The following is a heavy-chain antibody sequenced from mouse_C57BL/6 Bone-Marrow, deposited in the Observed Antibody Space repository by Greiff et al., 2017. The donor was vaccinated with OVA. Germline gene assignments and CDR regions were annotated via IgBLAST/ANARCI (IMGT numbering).Heavy chain of an antibody. Sequence: VQLQQSGAELVKPGASVKLSCTASGFNIKDYYMHWVKQRTEQGLGWIGRIDPADGVTDSAPKFPGRATIPADTSSNPAYLQLSSLTSEDAAVDYCASGNYGSSHGGQGTTLTVSS. CDR2: IDPADGVT. J-gene: IGHJ2*01. CDR1: GFNIKDYY. CDR3: ASGNYGSSH. D-gene: IGHD1-1*01. V-gene: IGHV14-2*01.